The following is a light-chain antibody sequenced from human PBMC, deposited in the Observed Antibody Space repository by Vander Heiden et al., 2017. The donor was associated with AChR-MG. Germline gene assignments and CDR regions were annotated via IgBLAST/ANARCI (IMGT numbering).Light chain of an antibody. V-gene: IGKV3-11*01. CDR3: QQRSTWPRLT. Sequence: EIVLTQSPATLSLSPGERATLSCRASQSVTTFLAWYKHKPGQAPRLLLCDASKRANGIPARFSGSGSGTEFTLTISSLEPEDFAVYFCQQRSTWPRLTFGPGTKVDVK. CDR1: QSVTTF. CDR2: DAS. J-gene: IGKJ3*01.